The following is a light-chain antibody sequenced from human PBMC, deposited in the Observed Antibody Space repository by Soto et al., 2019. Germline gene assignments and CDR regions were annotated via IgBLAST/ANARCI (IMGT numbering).Light chain of an antibody. J-gene: IGLJ1*01. Sequence: QSALTQPASVSGSPGQSITISCTGTSSDVGAYNYVSWYQQHPGKAPKLMIYEVSHRPSGVSNRFSGSKSGNTASLTISGLQAEDEADYYCSSYTSSSTPYVFGTGTKLTVL. CDR3: SSYTSSSTPYV. CDR1: SSDVGAYNY. V-gene: IGLV2-14*01. CDR2: EVS.